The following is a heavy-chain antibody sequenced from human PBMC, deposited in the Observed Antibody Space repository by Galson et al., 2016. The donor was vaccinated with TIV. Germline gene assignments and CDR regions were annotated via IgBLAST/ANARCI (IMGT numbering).Heavy chain of an antibody. J-gene: IGHJ6*03. Sequence: SVKVSCKASGVAFSSSAISWVRQAPGQGLEWLGGIIGIFATPNYAQKFQGRITITADESTSSTYMELSNLRSEDTAVYYCARGPCYYHSDMDVWGKGTTVTVSS. V-gene: IGHV1-69*13. CDR1: GVAFSSSA. CDR3: ARGPCYYHSDMDV. CDR2: IIGIFATP.